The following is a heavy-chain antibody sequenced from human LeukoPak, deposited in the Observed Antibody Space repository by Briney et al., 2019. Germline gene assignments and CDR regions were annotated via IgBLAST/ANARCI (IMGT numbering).Heavy chain of an antibody. V-gene: IGHV3-30-3*01. CDR1: GFTFSSYA. CDR2: ISYDGSNK. D-gene: IGHD6-13*01. Sequence: PGRSLRLSCAASGFTFSSYAMHWVRQAPGKGLEWVAVISYDGSNKYYADSVKGRFTISRDNSKNTLYLQMNSLRAEDTAVYYCAESGYSSSWYPNYWGQGTLVTVSS. CDR3: AESGYSSSWYPNY. J-gene: IGHJ4*02.